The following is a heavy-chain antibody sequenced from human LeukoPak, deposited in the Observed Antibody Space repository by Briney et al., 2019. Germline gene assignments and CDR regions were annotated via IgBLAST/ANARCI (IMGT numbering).Heavy chain of an antibody. J-gene: IGHJ4*02. V-gene: IGHV4-39*07. Sequence: PSETLSLTCTVSGGSISSSSYYWGWIRQPPGKGLEWIGSIYYGGSTYYNPSLKSRVTISLDTSKNQFSLKLSSVTAADTAVYYCARAIRVAIFDYWGQGTLVTVSS. D-gene: IGHD2-21*01. CDR3: ARAIRVAIFDY. CDR1: GGSISSSSYY. CDR2: IYYGGST.